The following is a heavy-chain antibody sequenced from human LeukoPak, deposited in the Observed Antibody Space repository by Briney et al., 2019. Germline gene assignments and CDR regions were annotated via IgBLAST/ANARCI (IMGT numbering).Heavy chain of an antibody. CDR1: GFTFSSYW. J-gene: IGHJ4*02. CDR3: AKRGVVIRVILVGFHKEAYYFDS. CDR2: IKQDGSEK. Sequence: GGSLRLSCAASGFTFSSYWMSWVRQAPGKGLEWVANIKQDGSEKYYVDSVKGRFTISRDNAKNSLYLQLNSLRAEDTAVYFCAKRGVVIRVILVGFHKEAYYFDSWGQGALVIVSS. D-gene: IGHD3-22*01. V-gene: IGHV3-7*03.